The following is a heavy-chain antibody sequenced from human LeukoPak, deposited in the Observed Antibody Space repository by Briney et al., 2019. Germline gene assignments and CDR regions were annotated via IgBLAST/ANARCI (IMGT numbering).Heavy chain of an antibody. V-gene: IGHV3-7*01. CDR1: GFTFSSYW. D-gene: IGHD6-13*01. J-gene: IGHJ4*02. CDR2: IKQDGSEK. Sequence: GGSLRLSCAASGFTFSSYWMSWVRQAPGKGLEWVANIKQDGSEKYYVDSVKGRFTISRDNAKNSLYLQMNSLRAEDTAVYYCARDGEERSAGIDYWGQGTLVTVSS. CDR3: ARDGEERSAGIDY.